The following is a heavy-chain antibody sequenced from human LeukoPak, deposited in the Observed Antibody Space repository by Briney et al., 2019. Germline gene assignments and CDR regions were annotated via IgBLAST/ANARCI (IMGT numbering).Heavy chain of an antibody. Sequence: GGSLRLSCAASGFTFDDYGMSWVRQAPGKGVEWVSGISANGDSTYYADFVKGGFTISRDNSKETLFLQMNNLRAEDTAVYYCAKDRGYWGQGTLVTVSS. CDR3: AKDRGY. J-gene: IGHJ4*02. CDR1: GFTFDDYG. CDR2: ISANGDST. V-gene: IGHV3-23*01.